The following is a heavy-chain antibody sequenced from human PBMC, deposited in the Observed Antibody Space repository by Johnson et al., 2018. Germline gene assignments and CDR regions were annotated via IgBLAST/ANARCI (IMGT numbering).Heavy chain of an antibody. V-gene: IGHV4-59*01. J-gene: IGHJ6*02. CDR3: ARDITMVRGVISYSGMDV. D-gene: IGHD3-10*01. CDR2: IYYSGST. Sequence: QVQLQESGPGLVKXSETXSLXCTVSGGSISSYYWSWIRQPPGKGLEWIGYIYYSGSTNYNPSLQSRVTIAVDQSKDQFSLKLSSVTAADTAVYYCARDITMVRGVISYSGMDVWGHGTTVIVSS. CDR1: GGSISSYY.